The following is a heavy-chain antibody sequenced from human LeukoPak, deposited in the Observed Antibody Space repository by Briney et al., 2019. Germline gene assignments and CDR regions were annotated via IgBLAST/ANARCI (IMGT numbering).Heavy chain of an antibody. Sequence: GGSLRLSCAASGFTFSSYAMSWVRQAPGKGLEWVAVIWYDGSNKYYVDSVKGRFTISRDNSKNTLYLQMNSLRAEDTAVYYCAKDTGTSSLSNWFDSWGQGTLVTVSS. CDR2: IWYDGSNK. CDR1: GFTFSSYA. J-gene: IGHJ5*01. D-gene: IGHD2/OR15-2a*01. CDR3: AKDTGTSSLSNWFDS. V-gene: IGHV3-33*06.